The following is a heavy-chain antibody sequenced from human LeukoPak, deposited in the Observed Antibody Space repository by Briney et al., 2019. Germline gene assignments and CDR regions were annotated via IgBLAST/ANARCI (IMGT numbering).Heavy chain of an antibody. D-gene: IGHD4-23*01. V-gene: IGHV1-69*13. CDR2: IIPIFGTA. CDR1: GGTFSSYA. J-gene: IGHJ2*01. Sequence: ASVKVSCKASGGTFSSYAISWVRQAPGQGLEWMGGIIPIFGTANYAQKFQGRVTITADESTSTAYMELSSLRSEDTAVYYCARGRAYGGNRYWYFDLWGRGTLVTVSS. CDR3: ARGRAYGGNRYWYFDL.